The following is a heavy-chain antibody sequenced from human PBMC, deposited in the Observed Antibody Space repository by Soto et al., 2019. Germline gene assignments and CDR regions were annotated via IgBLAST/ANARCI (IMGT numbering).Heavy chain of an antibody. V-gene: IGHV4-31*03. J-gene: IGHJ6*02. CDR2: IYYSGST. CDR1: GVSISSGGYY. Sequence: TSETLSLTCTVSGVSISSGGYYWSWIRQHPGKGLEWIGYIYYSGSTYYNPSLKSRVTISVDTSKNQFSLKLSSVTAADTAVYYCARDLGGSGPYYYYGMDVWGQGTTVTVS. CDR3: ARDLGGSGPYYYYGMDV. D-gene: IGHD3-10*01.